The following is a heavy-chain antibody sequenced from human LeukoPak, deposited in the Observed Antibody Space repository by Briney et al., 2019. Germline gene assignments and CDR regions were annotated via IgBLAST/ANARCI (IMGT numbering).Heavy chain of an antibody. CDR1: GFTVSSNY. J-gene: IGHJ4*02. Sequence: PGGSLRLSCAASGFTVSSNYMSWVRQAPGKGLEWVSVIYSGGSTYYADSVKGRFTTSRDNSKNTLYLQMNSLRAEDTAVYYCARDSPVGGVDYWGQGTLVTVSS. D-gene: IGHD1-26*01. CDR2: IYSGGST. V-gene: IGHV3-66*01. CDR3: ARDSPVGGVDY.